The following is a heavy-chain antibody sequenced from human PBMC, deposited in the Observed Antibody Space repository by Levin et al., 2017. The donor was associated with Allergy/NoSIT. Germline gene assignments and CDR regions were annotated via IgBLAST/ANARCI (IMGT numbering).Heavy chain of an antibody. CDR2: ISYDGSNK. Sequence: GESLKISCAASGFTFSSYAMHWVRQAPGKGLEWVAVISYDGSNKYYADSVKGRFTISRDNSKNTLYLQMNSLRAEDTAVYYCARDLLDTGFDYWGQGTLVTVSS. J-gene: IGHJ4*02. D-gene: IGHD5-18*01. V-gene: IGHV3-30-3*01. CDR1: GFTFSSYA. CDR3: ARDLLDTGFDY.